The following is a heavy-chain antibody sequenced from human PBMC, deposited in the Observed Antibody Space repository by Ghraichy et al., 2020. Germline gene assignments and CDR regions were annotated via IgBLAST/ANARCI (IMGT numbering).Heavy chain of an antibody. J-gene: IGHJ5*02. CDR2: IYYDGST. Sequence: SETLSLTCTVSGDSISSYYWNWIRQPPGKGLEWIGYIYYDGSTNYNPSLKSRVTISVDTSKNQFSLKLNSVTAADTAVYYCAKAAPPRTGYCSGDTCHRGWFDPWGQGTLVTVSS. CDR1: GDSISSYY. CDR3: AKAAPPRTGYCSGDTCHRGWFDP. V-gene: IGHV4-59*01. D-gene: IGHD2-15*01.